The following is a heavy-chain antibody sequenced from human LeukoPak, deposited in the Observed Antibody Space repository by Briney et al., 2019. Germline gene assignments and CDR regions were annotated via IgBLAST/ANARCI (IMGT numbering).Heavy chain of an antibody. D-gene: IGHD3-10*01. CDR2: IYYSGST. J-gene: IGHJ6*02. V-gene: IGHV4-30-4*01. CDR3: ARDYGLLWFGELSPDYGMDV. Sequence: SETLSLTCTVSGGSISSGDYYWSWIRQPPGKGLEWIGYIYYSGSTYYNPSLKSRVTISVDTSKNQFSLKLSSVTAADTAVYYCARDYGLLWFGELSPDYGMDVWGQGTTVTVSS. CDR1: GGSISSGDYY.